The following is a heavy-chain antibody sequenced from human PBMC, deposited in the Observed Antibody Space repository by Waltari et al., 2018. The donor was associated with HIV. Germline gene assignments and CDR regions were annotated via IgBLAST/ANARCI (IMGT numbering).Heavy chain of an antibody. J-gene: IGHJ6*02. CDR3: ARDRAIIVGATTDYYYGMDV. CDR2: ISAYNGNT. Sequence: QVQLVQAGAEVKKPGASVKVSCKASGYTFPSYGISWVRQAPGQGREWMGWISAYNGNTNYAQKLQGRVTMTTDTSTSTAYMELRSLRSDDTAVYYCARDRAIIVGATTDYYYGMDVWGQGTTVTVSS. V-gene: IGHV1-18*04. D-gene: IGHD1-26*01. CDR1: GYTFPSYG.